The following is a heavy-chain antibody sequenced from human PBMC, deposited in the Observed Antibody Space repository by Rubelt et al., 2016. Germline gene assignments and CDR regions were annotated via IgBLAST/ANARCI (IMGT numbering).Heavy chain of an antibody. V-gene: IGHV4-39*07. CDR2: IYYSGST. Sequence: QLQLQESGPGLVKPSETLSLTCTVSGGSISSSSYYWGWIRQPPGKGLEWIGSIYYSGSTYYNPSLKSRFTISVDTSQNQFSLKLRSVTAADTAVYYWARDPRAGTTSFDYWGQGTLVTVSS. D-gene: IGHD1-7*01. CDR1: GGSISSSSYY. CDR3: ARDPRAGTTSFDY. J-gene: IGHJ4*02.